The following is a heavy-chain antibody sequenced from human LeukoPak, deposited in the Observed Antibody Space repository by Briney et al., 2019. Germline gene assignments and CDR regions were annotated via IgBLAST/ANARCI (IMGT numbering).Heavy chain of an antibody. D-gene: IGHD3-10*01. V-gene: IGHV1-18*01. CDR1: GYTFTSYG. J-gene: IGHJ4*02. CDR2: ISAYNGNT. CDR3: ERGDDGSGSYRYFDY. Sequence: GASVKVSCKASGYTFTSYGVSWVRQAPGQGLKWMGWISAYNGNTNYSQKLQVRVSMTTDRSKSTAYMELRSLRSDDTDVYDCERGDDGSGSYRYFDYWGQGTLVTVSS.